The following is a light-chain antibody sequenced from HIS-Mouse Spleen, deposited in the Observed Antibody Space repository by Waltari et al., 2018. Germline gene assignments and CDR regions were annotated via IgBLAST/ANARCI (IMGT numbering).Light chain of an antibody. J-gene: IGKJ2*01. CDR2: EVS. CDR1: QSIMHSDGKTY. CDR3: MQGIHLPLYT. V-gene: IGKV2-29*03. Sequence: DIVMIQTPLSPSVPPGQPDSISCKSSQSIMHSDGKTYLYWYLQMPGQPPQLLIYEVSSRLSGVADRFSGSGSGTDFTLKISRVEAEDVGVYYCMQGIHLPLYTFGQGTKLEIK.